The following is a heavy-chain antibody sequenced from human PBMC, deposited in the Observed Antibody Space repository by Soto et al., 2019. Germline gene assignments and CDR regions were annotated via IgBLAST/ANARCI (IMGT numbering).Heavy chain of an antibody. V-gene: IGHV4-59*11. CDR1: GDFINNHV. Sequence: SETLSLTCTVSGDFINNHVWGWIRQPPGKGLEWIGYISKSGSANHNPSLKSRVTMSIDMAKNQFSLNLNSVTAADTGVYFCARDYMGSLDYLCPGPLVPFSS. J-gene: IGHJ4*01. CDR3: ARDYMGSLDY. D-gene: IGHD3-10*01. CDR2: ISKSGSA.